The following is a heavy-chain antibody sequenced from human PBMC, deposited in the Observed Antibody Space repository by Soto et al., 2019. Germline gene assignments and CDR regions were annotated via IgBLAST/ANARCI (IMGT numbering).Heavy chain of an antibody. V-gene: IGHV2-26*01. CDR2: IFSNDEK. D-gene: IGHD3-3*01. CDR3: ARNYDFWSCYPSPEFDY. Sequence: KESGPVLVKPTETLTLTCTVSGFSLSNARMGVSWIRQPPGKALEWLAHIFSNDEKSYSTSLKSRLTISKDTSKSQVVLAMTNMDPVDTATYYCARNYDFWSCYPSPEFDYWGQGTLVTVSS. CDR1: GFSLSNARMG. J-gene: IGHJ4*02.